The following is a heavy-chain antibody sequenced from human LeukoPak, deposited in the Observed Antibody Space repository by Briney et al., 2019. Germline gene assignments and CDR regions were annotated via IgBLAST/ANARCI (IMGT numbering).Heavy chain of an antibody. D-gene: IGHD2-15*01. CDR3: ARGPLGYCSGGSCYRRYNWFDP. CDR2: IYYSGST. Sequence: SETLSLTCTVSGGSISSYYWSWIRQPPGKGLEWIGYIYYSGSTNYNPSLKSRVTISVDTSKNQFSLKLSSVTAADTAVYYCARGPLGYCSGGSCYRRYNWFDPWGQGTLVTVSS. V-gene: IGHV4-59*01. CDR1: GGSISSYY. J-gene: IGHJ5*02.